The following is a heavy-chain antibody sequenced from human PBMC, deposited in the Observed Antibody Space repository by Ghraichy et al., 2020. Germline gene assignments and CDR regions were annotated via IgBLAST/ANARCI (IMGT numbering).Heavy chain of an antibody. D-gene: IGHD6-19*01. CDR2: IYHSGST. J-gene: IGHJ6*02. Sequence: TLSLTCTVSGGSISSYYWSWIRQPPGKGLEWIGYIYHSGSTNYNPSLKSRVTISVDTSKNQFSLKLNSVTAADTAVYYCARYSSGSPYYYYGMDVWGQGTTVTVSS. CDR1: GGSISSYY. V-gene: IGHV4-59*01. CDR3: ARYSSGSPYYYYGMDV.